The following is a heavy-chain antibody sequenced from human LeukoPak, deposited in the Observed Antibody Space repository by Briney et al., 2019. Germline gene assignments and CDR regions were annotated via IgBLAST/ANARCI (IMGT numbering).Heavy chain of an antibody. CDR3: ARELTLTGYSGGPATRYMDV. CDR1: GYTFTSYY. D-gene: IGHD3-9*01. V-gene: IGHV1-46*01. Sequence: ASVKVSCKASGYTFTSYYMHWVRQAPGQGLEWMGIINPSGGSTSYAQKFQGRVTMTRDTSTSTVYMELSSLRSEDTAVYYCARELTLTGYSGGPATRYMDVGGKGTTLTISS. J-gene: IGHJ6*03. CDR2: INPSGGST.